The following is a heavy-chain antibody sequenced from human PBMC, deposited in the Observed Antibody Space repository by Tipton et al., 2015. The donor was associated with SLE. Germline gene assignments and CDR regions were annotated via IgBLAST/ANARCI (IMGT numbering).Heavy chain of an antibody. J-gene: IGHJ5*02. CDR3: ARLHGYSYGLNWFDP. CDR1: GDSLRGSTFY. D-gene: IGHD5-18*01. V-gene: IGHV4-39*07. Sequence: TLSLTCTGSGDSLRGSTFYWGWIRQSPGKGLEWIGSIYYTGTTTYYNSFLKSRVTMSVDTSKNQFSLRLTSVIAADTAVYYCARLHGYSYGLNWFDPWGQGTLISVSS. CDR2: IYYTGTTT.